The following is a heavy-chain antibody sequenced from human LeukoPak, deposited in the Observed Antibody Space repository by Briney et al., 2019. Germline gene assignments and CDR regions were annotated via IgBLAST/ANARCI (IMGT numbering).Heavy chain of an antibody. CDR2: IKQDGSEK. V-gene: IGHV3-7*01. D-gene: IGHD1-26*01. CDR1: GFTFSSYW. J-gene: IGHJ4*02. CDR3: AREGDSGSYHFDY. Sequence: GGSLGLSCAASGFTFSSYWMSWVRQAPGKGLEWVANIKQDGSEKYYVDSVRGRFSISRDNAKNSLYLQMNSLRAEDTAVYYCAREGDSGSYHFDYWGQGTLVTVSS.